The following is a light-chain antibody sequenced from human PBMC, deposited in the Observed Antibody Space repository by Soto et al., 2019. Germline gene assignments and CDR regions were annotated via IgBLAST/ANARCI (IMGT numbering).Light chain of an antibody. V-gene: IGKV1-5*03. CDR1: QSIISM. CDR3: QHYKWYSEA. Sequence: DIQMTQSPSTLSASIGDRVTITCRTRQSIISMLACYQQKPGKATKLLNYKASTLKSGVPSRFSGSGSGTEFPITISSLQPDYFATYYCQHYKWYSEAFGQGTKVDIK. CDR2: KAS. J-gene: IGKJ1*01.